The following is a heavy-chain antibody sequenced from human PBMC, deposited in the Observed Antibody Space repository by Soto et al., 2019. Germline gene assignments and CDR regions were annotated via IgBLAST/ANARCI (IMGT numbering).Heavy chain of an antibody. CDR2: ISAYDDNT. CDR3: ARGGYYDSSGSRNYHYYGMNV. CDR1: GYRFTSYG. Sequence: QAQLVQSGPEVKKPGASVKVSCKASGYRFTSYGISWVRQAPGQGLEWLGWISAYDDNTKYAQTLQGRVSMSTDTSTNTAHRERRSLRSDDTAMYYCARGGYYDSSGSRNYHYYGMNVWGQGTTVTVSS. D-gene: IGHD3-22*01. J-gene: IGHJ6*02. V-gene: IGHV1-18*01.